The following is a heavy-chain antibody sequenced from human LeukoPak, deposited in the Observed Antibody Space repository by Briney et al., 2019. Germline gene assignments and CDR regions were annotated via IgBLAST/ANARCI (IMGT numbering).Heavy chain of an antibody. CDR3: ARSMVRGVIDGY. CDR1: GFTFSSYA. J-gene: IGHJ4*02. D-gene: IGHD3-10*01. V-gene: IGHV3-23*01. CDR2: ISGSGDST. Sequence: HTGGSLRLSCAASGFTFSSYAMSWVRQAPGKGLEWVSAISGSGDSTYYADSVKGRFTISRDNAKNSLYLQMNSLRAEDTAVYYCARSMVRGVIDGYWGQGTLVTVSS.